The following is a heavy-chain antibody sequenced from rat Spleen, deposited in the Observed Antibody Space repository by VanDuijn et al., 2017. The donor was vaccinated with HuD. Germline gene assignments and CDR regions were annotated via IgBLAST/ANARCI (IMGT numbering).Heavy chain of an antibody. V-gene: IGHV2-6*01. CDR3: ARSMMT. J-gene: IGHJ2*01. Sequence: QVQLKESGPGLVQPSQTLSLTCTVSGFSLTSYTVSWVRQPPGKGLEWIAAISSGGSTYYNSALKSRLSISRDTSKSQVFLKMNSLQTEDTAMYFCARSMMTWGQGVMVTVSS. D-gene: IGHD1-12*01. CDR1: GFSLTSYT. CDR2: ISSGGST.